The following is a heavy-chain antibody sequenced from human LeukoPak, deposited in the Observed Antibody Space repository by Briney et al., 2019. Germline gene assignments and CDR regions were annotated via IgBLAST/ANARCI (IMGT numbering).Heavy chain of an antibody. CDR1: GYTFTSYW. D-gene: IGHD2-2*01. V-gene: IGHV5-51*01. CDR2: IYPGDSEP. Sequence: GESLKISCKGSGYTFTSYWIAWVRQMPGKGLEWMGIIYPGDSEPRYSPSFQGQVTISADKSINTAYLKWSSLKASDTAIYYCARHLLGYCSSTNCFVGIDVWGQGTTVTVSS. CDR3: ARHLLGYCSSTNCFVGIDV. J-gene: IGHJ6*02.